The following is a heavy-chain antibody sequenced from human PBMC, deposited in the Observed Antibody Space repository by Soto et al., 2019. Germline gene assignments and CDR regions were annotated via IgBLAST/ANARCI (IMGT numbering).Heavy chain of an antibody. CDR1: GGAISSYY. CDR3: ARDRQLVQNYYYGMDV. Sequence: PSETLSLTCTVTGGAISSYYCSWIRQPPGKGLEWIGYIYYSGSTNYNPSLKSRVTISVDTSKNQFSLKLSSVTAADTAVYYCARDRQLVQNYYYGMDVWGQGTTVTVSS. J-gene: IGHJ6*02. V-gene: IGHV4-59*01. CDR2: IYYSGST. D-gene: IGHD6-6*01.